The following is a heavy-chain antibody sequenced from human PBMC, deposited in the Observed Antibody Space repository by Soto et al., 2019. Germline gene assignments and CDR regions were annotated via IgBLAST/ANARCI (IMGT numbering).Heavy chain of an antibody. V-gene: IGHV4-34*01. CDR2: INHSGST. CDR3: ASGGSYGHYYYYGMDV. D-gene: IGHD5-18*01. J-gene: IGHJ6*02. CDR1: GGSFSGYY. Sequence: SETLSLTCAVYGGSFSGYYWSWIRQPPGKGLEWIGEINHSGSTNYNPSLKSRVTISVDTSKNQFSLKLSSVTAADTAVYHCASGGSYGHYYYYGMDVWGQGTTVTVSS.